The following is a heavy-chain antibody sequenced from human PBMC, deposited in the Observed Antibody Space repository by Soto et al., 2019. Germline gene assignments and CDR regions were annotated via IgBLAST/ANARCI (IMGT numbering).Heavy chain of an antibody. V-gene: IGHV1-69*06. CDR1: GGNFASYA. CDR2: IIPIFGTP. D-gene: IGHD6-25*01. CDR3: ARSEGGYFYGMDV. Sequence: SVKVSCKASGGNFASYAILWVRQAPGQGLEWMGGIIPIFGTPTYAQKFQGRVTIKADKPANTAYMEMNSLRFEDTAVYYCARSEGGYFYGMDVWGQGTTVTVSS. J-gene: IGHJ6*02.